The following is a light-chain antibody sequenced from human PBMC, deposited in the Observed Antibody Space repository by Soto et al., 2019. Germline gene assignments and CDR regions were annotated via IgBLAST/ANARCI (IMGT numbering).Light chain of an antibody. J-gene: IGKJ1*01. V-gene: IGKV1-5*03. Sequence: DIQMTQSPSTLSASVGDRVTITCRASQSISRWLDWYQQKPGKDPKLLIYKASSLESGVPSRFSGSVSGTEFSLPISSLQPDDFATYYCQQYNSYSRTFGQGTKVEIK. CDR3: QQYNSYSRT. CDR2: KAS. CDR1: QSISRW.